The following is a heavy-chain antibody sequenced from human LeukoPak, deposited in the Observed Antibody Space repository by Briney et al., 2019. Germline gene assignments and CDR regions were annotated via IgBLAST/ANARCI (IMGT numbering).Heavy chain of an antibody. CDR1: GYTFTSYY. CDR2: INPSGGST. D-gene: IGHD1-14*01. J-gene: IGHJ6*02. V-gene: IGHV1-46*01. Sequence: ASVKVSCKASGYTFTSYYMHWVRQAPGQGLEWMGIINPSGGSTSYAQKFQVRVTMTRDTSTSTVYMELSSLRSEDTAVYYCARESSLNPSYPPGYGMDVWGQGTTVTVSS. CDR3: ARESSLNPSYPPGYGMDV.